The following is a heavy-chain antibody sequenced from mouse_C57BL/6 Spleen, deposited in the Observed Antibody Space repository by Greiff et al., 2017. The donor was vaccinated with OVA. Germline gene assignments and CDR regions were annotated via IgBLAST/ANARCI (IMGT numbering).Heavy chain of an antibody. CDR3: ARGGYYGLYAMDY. J-gene: IGHJ4*01. Sequence: QVQLQQSGPELVKPGASVKISCKASGYAFSSSWMNWVKQRPGKGLEWIGRIYPGDGDTNYNGKFKGKATLTADKSSSTAYMQLSSLTSEDSAVYFGARGGYYGLYAMDYWGQGTSVTVSS. CDR1: GYAFSSSW. CDR2: IYPGDGDT. D-gene: IGHD1-1*01. V-gene: IGHV1-82*01.